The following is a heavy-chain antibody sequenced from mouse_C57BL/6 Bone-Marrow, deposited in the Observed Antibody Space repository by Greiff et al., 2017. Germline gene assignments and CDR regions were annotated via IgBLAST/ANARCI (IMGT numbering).Heavy chain of an antibody. CDR1: GYTFTSYW. V-gene: IGHV1-50*01. Sequence: QVQLQQPGAELVKPGASVKLSCKASGYTFTSYWMQWVKQRPGQGLEWIGEIDPSDSYTNYNQKFKGKATLTVDQSSSTAYMQLSILTSEATAVYYCARLDSNFAMDYWGQGTAVTVSS. CDR2: IDPSDSYT. CDR3: ARLDSNFAMDY. D-gene: IGHD2-5*01. J-gene: IGHJ4*01.